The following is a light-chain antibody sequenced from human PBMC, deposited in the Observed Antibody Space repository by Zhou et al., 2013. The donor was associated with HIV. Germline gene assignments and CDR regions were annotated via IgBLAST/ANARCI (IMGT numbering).Light chain of an antibody. Sequence: EIVMTQSPASLSVSPGERVTLSCRASQSISTNVAWYQQKPGQAPRLLIYGASTRATGGPARFSGSGSGTKFTLTISRLEPEDFAVYSCQQYASSPRTFGQGTKVEIK. CDR3: QQYASSPRT. CDR2: GAS. V-gene: IGKV3-15*01. J-gene: IGKJ1*01. CDR1: QSISTN.